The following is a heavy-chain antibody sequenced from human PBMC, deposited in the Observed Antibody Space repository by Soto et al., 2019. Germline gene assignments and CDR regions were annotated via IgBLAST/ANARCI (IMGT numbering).Heavy chain of an antibody. V-gene: IGHV3-7*01. D-gene: IGHD3-3*01. Sequence: GGSLRLSCAASGFTFRSYWMSWVSQAPGKGLEWVANIKQDGSEKYYVDSVKGRFTISRDNAKNSLYLQMNSLRAEDTAVYYCAREREYYDFWSGDLYYYYYYMDVWGKGTTVTVSS. CDR3: AREREYYDFWSGDLYYYYYYMDV. J-gene: IGHJ6*03. CDR2: IKQDGSEK. CDR1: GFTFRSYW.